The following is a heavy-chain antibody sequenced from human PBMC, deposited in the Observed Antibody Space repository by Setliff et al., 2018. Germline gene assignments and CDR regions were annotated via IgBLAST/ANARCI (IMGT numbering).Heavy chain of an antibody. Sequence: PGESLKISCKGSGYTFTSYWIGWVRQMPGKGLEWLGIIYPSDSHTRYSPSFQGQVTISADRSISTAYLQWSSLKASDTAIYYCAIIDDAIMDLDYWGQGTLVTVSS. CDR3: AIIDDAIMDLDY. CDR2: IYPSDSHT. J-gene: IGHJ4*02. V-gene: IGHV5-51*01. CDR1: GYTFTSYW. D-gene: IGHD3-16*01.